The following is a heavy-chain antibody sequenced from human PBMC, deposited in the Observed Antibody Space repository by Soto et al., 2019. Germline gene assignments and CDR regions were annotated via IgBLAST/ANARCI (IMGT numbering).Heavy chain of an antibody. CDR1: GYTFTSYG. V-gene: IGHV1-18*04. CDR2: ISAYNGNT. J-gene: IGHJ5*02. CDR3: ARLGYQLLPDSWFDP. D-gene: IGHD2-2*01. Sequence: ASVKVSRKASGYTFTSYGSSWVRQAPGQGLEWMGWISAYNGNTNYAQKLQGRVNMTTDTSTSTAYMELRSLRSDDTDVYYCARLGYQLLPDSWFDPWGQGTLVTVSS.